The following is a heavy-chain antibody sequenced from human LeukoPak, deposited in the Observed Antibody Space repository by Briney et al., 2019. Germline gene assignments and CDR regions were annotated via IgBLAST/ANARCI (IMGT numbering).Heavy chain of an antibody. Sequence: GGSLRLSCAASGFTFSSYAMSWVRQAPGKRLEWVSAISGSGGSTYYADSVKGRFTISRDNSKNTLYLQMNSLRAEDTAVYYCAAWAVPAARGTRKGFDYWGQGTLVTVSS. D-gene: IGHD2-2*01. CDR3: AAWAVPAARGTRKGFDY. V-gene: IGHV3-23*01. CDR2: ISGSGGST. J-gene: IGHJ4*02. CDR1: GFTFSSYA.